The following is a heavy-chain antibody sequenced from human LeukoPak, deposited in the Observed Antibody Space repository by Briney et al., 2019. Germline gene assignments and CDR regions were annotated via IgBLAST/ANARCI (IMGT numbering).Heavy chain of an antibody. V-gene: IGHV3-48*01. CDR3: ARDLHFRVYDSSIYYPY. Sequence: GGSLRLSCAASGFIFSSFSMNWVRQAPGKGLEWISYISSSSRTIYYADSVKGRFTISRDNAKNSFYLQMNSLRAEDTAVYYCARDLHFRVYDSSIYYPYWGQGTLVTVSS. CDR2: ISSSSRTI. J-gene: IGHJ4*02. D-gene: IGHD3-22*01. CDR1: GFIFSSFS.